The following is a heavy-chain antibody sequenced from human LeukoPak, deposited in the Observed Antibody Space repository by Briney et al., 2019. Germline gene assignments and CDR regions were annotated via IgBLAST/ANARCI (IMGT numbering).Heavy chain of an antibody. Sequence: GGSLRLSCAASGFTVSSNYMSWVRQAPGKGLEWVSVIYSGGSTYYADSVKGRSTISRDNSKNTLYLQMNSLRAEDTAVYYCARDAPTGGFDYWGQGTLVTVSS. J-gene: IGHJ4*02. V-gene: IGHV3-53*01. CDR3: ARDAPTGGFDY. CDR1: GFTVSSNY. D-gene: IGHD3-16*01. CDR2: IYSGGST.